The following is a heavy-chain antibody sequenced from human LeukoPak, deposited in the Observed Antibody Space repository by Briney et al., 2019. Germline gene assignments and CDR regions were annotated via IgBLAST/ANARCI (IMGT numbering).Heavy chain of an antibody. D-gene: IGHD1-26*01. V-gene: IGHV3-9*01. Sequence: PGRSLRLSCAASGFTFDDYAMHWVRQAPGKGLEWVSGISWNSGSIGYADSVKGRFTISRDNAKNSLYLQMNSLRAEDTAVYYCAKDRWELLYYYYYGMDVWGQGTTVTVSS. CDR2: ISWNSGSI. CDR3: AKDRWELLYYYYYGMDV. CDR1: GFTFDDYA. J-gene: IGHJ6*02.